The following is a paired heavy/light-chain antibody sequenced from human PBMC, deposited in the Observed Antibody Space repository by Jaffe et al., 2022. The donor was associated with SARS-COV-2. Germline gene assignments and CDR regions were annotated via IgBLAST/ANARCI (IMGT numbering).Heavy chain of an antibody. Sequence: EVQLVESGGGLVQPGGSLRLSCAASGFTFGNFWMGWVRQAPGKGLEWVANINQDESAKHYVDSVKGRFTISRDNAKNSLYLQINNLRDEDTAVYSCATDSYHHLEHWGQGTLVTVSS. CDR1: GFTFGNFW. J-gene: IGHJ4*02. CDR2: INQDESAK. D-gene: IGHD2-2*01. V-gene: IGHV3-7*01. CDR3: ATDSYHHLEH.
Light chain of an antibody. CDR3: YSYAGSCYV. J-gene: IGLJ1*01. V-gene: IGLV2-11*01. CDR1: SSDVGGYNY. Sequence: QAGPTQPRSVSGSPGQSVTISCTGTSSDVGGYNYVSWYQQHPGKAPKVMIYDVSKRPSGVPDRFSGSKSGNTASLTISGLQAEDEADYYCYSYAGSCYVFGSGTKVTVL. CDR2: DVS.